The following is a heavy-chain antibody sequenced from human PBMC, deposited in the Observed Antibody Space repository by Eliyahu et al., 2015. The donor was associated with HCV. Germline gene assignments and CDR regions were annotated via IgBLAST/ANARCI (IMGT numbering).Heavy chain of an antibody. J-gene: IGHJ4*02. CDR2: ISSDGSFI. V-gene: IGHV3-74*01. D-gene: IGHD3-22*01. CDR3: ARDSSGLY. Sequence: EVQLVESGGGLVQPGESLRLSCAASGFTFSSHWMHWVRQVPGKGLVWVSCISSDGSFIRYRDSVKGRFTISRDNAKNTLYLQMNSLSAEDTAVYYCARDSSGLYWGQGTLVTVSS. CDR1: GFTFSSHW.